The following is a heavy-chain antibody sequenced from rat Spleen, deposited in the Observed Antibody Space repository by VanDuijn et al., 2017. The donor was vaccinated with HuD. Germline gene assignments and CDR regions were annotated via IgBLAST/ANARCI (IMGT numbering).Heavy chain of an antibody. V-gene: IGHV5-17*01. CDR3: AKDMSRTIAARSYWYFDF. Sequence: EVQLVESGGGLVQPGRSLKLSCAASGFTFSDYAMAWVRQAPKKGLEWVANINHDGRSTYYRDSVKGRFTISRDNAKSTLYLQMESLRSEDTATYYCAKDMSRTIAARSYWYFDFWGPGTMVTVSS. J-gene: IGHJ1*01. CDR1: GFTFSDYA. CDR2: INHDGRST. D-gene: IGHD1-2*01.